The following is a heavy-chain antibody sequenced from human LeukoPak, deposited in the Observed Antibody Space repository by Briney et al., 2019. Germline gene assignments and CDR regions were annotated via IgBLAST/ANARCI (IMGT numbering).Heavy chain of an antibody. CDR2: INTNTGNP. V-gene: IGHV7-4-1*02. D-gene: IGHD3-22*01. CDR3: ARAILSSYYYDDAFDI. J-gene: IGHJ3*02. CDR1: GYTFTSYA. Sequence: ASVKVSCKASGYTFTSYAMNWVRQAPGQGLEWMGWINTNTGNPTYAQGFTGRFVFSLDTSVSTAYLQISSLKAEDTAVYYCARAILSSYYYDDAFDIWGQGTMVTVSS.